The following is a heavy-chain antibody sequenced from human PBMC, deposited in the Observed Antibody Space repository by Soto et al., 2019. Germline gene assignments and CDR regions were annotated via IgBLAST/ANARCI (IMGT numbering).Heavy chain of an antibody. V-gene: IGHV3-23*01. J-gene: IGHJ3*02. CDR2: ISGSGGST. CDR3: AKPETVVPAGSWRAFDI. D-gene: IGHD2-2*01. Sequence: GGSLRLSCAASGFTFSSYAMSWVRQAPGKGLEWVSAISGSGGSTYYADSVKGRLTISRDNSKNTSYLQMNSLRAEDTAVYYCAKPETVVPAGSWRAFDIWGQGTMVTVSS. CDR1: GFTFSSYA.